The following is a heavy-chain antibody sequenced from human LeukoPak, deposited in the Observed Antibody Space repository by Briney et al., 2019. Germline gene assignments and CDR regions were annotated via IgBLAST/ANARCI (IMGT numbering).Heavy chain of an antibody. CDR1: GFIFSSYE. D-gene: IGHD3-16*01. J-gene: IGHJ6*02. Sequence: GGSLRLSCAASGFIFSSYEMNWVRQAPGKGLEWVSSISVIGGSTYYADSVRGRFTISRDNSKNTLYLQMNSLRAEDTAVYYCAAAYFGMDQYYYGMDVWGQGTTVTVSS. CDR3: AAAYFGMDQYYYGMDV. V-gene: IGHV3-23*01. CDR2: ISVIGGST.